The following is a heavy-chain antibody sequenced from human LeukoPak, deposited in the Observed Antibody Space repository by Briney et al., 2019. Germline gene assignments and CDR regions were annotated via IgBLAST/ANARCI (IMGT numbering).Heavy chain of an antibody. D-gene: IGHD5-18*01. CDR1: GGSISSYY. CDR3: AAGDAAMVIRGAFDI. J-gene: IGHJ3*02. Sequence: SETLSLTCTVSGGSISSYYWSWIRQPPGKGLEWIGYIYYSGSTNYNPSLKSRVTISVDTSKNQFSLKLSSVTAADTAVYYCAAGDAAMVIRGAFDIWGQGTMVTVSS. CDR2: IYYSGST. V-gene: IGHV4-59*08.